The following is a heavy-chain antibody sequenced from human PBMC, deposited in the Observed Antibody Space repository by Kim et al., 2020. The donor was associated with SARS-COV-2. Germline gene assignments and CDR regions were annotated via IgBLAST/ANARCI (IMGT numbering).Heavy chain of an antibody. D-gene: IGHD3-9*01. V-gene: IGHV3-49*04. CDR3: TSKSDYDILTGYYKGDFDY. CDR2: IRSKAYGGTT. CDR1: GFTFGDYA. Sequence: GGSLRLSCTASGFTFGDYAMSWVRQAPGQGLEWVGFIRSKAYGGTTEYAASVKGRFTISRDDSKSIAYLQMNSLKTEDTAVYYCTSKSDYDILTGYYKGDFDYWGQGTLFTVSS. J-gene: IGHJ4*02.